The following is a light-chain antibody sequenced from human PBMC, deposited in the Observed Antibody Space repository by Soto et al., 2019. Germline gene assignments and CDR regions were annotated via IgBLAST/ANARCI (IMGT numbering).Light chain of an antibody. CDR1: GGISSW. V-gene: IGKV1D-12*01. CDR2: AAS. Sequence: DIPMTPSPSSVSASVGARVTITCRASGGISSWLAWYQQTPGKATKLLIYAASFLQRRVTSRFNFRGSGTNFTLTISSLQPEDFATYYCQQASTFPLTFGGGTKV. CDR3: QQASTFPLT. J-gene: IGKJ4*01.